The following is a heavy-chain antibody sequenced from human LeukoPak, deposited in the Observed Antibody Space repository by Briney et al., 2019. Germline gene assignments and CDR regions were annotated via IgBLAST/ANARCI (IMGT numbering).Heavy chain of an antibody. Sequence: PGGSLRLSCAASGFTFDDYGMHWVRQAPGKGLEWVAVISYDGSNKYYADSVKGRFTISRDNSKNTLYLQMNSLRAEDTAVYYCAKSHTSGPGDYWGQGTLVTVSS. CDR2: ISYDGSNK. V-gene: IGHV3-30*18. CDR3: AKSHTSGPGDY. CDR1: GFTFDDYG. D-gene: IGHD6-19*01. J-gene: IGHJ4*02.